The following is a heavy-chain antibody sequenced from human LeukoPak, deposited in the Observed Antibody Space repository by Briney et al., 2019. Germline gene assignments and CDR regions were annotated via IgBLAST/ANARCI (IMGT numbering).Heavy chain of an antibody. CDR1: GYTFTSYD. CDR2: MNPNSGNS. J-gene: IGHJ6*03. D-gene: IGHD3-10*01. Sequence: GASVNVSCKPSGYTFTSYDINWVRQATGQGLEWMGWMNPNSGNSDCAQKFQGRVTMTRDTSISTAYMELSSLESEDTAVYYCARGPINYYGAFRYYMDVWGKGTTVPVSS. CDR3: ARGPINYYGAFRYYMDV. V-gene: IGHV1-8*01.